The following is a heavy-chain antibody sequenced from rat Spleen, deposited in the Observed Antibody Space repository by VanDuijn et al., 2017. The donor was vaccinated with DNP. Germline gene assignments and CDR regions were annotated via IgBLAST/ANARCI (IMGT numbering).Heavy chain of an antibody. CDR2: IHKDSSRI. J-gene: IGHJ2*01. CDR1: GFNFTDYW. Sequence: EVKLVESGGGLVQPGRSLKLSCAASGFNFTDYWMGWVRQAPGKGLEWIGAIHKDSSRINYNTSLRDKFTISRDNVQNTLYLQMSKLGSEDTAIYYCAKGPNYGGWSDYFDYWGQGVMVTVSS. CDR3: AKGPNYGGWSDYFDY. D-gene: IGHD1-11*01. V-gene: IGHV4-2*01.